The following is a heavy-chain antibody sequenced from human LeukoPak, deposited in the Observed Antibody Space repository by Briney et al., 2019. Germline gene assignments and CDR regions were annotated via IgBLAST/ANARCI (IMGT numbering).Heavy chain of an antibody. CDR1: GGTFSSYT. CDR2: IIPILGIA. V-gene: IGHV1-69*02. Sequence: SVKVSCKASGGTFSSYTISWVRQAPGQGLEWMGRIIPILGIANYAQKFQGRVTITADKSTGTAYMELSSLRSEDTAVYYCARGYYDFWSGYYQTPYGMDVWGQGTTVTVSS. J-gene: IGHJ6*02. CDR3: ARGYYDFWSGYYQTPYGMDV. D-gene: IGHD3-3*01.